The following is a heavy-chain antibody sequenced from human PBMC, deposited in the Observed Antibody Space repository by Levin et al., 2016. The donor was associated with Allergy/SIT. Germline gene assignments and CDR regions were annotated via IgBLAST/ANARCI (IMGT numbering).Heavy chain of an antibody. D-gene: IGHD3-22*01. J-gene: IGHJ4*02. CDR2: VYWDDDK. V-gene: IGHV2-5*02. Sequence: SGPTLVKPTQTLTLTCSFSGFSLTTTGVGVGWVRQPPGQALEWLGLVYWDDDKRISPSLNTRLSITKDTPKNQVVLTMTNMDPMDTATYYCAHAHWYESSGHRPPFGYWGQGTLVTVSS. CDR1: GFSLTTTGVG. CDR3: AHAHWYESSGHRPPFGY.